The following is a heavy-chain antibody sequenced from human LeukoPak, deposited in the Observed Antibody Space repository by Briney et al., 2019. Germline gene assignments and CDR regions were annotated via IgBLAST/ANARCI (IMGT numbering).Heavy chain of an antibody. D-gene: IGHD6-19*01. V-gene: IGHV3-21*06. CDR3: VRRPYRSGFDF. CDR1: GFMFSNYS. Sequence: GGSLRLSRAASGFMFSNYSMNWVRQAPGKGLEWVSSISRLSSYINYADSVKGRFTISRDNAKNSLELHLSRLRPEDTALYYCVRRPYRSGFDFWGQGTLVTVSS. J-gene: IGHJ4*02. CDR2: ISRLSSYI.